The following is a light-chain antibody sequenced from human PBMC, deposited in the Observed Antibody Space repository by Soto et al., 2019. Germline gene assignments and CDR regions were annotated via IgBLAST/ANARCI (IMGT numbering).Light chain of an antibody. CDR3: QEYDGSPIT. CDR2: GAS. Sequence: IMMTQSPATLSVSPWERATLSCRASQSVSSSYLAWYQQKPGQAPRLLIYGASSRATGIPDRFSGSGSGTDFTLTISRLEPEDFAVYYCQEYDGSPITFGPGTRLEIK. CDR1: QSVSSSY. J-gene: IGKJ5*01. V-gene: IGKV3-20*01.